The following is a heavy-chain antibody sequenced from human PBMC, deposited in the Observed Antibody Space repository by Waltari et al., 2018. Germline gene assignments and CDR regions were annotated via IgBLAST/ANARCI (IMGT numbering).Heavy chain of an antibody. CDR1: GASLTTYY. J-gene: IGHJ6*02. CDR2: IHDSGDP. CDR3: ARVHGSESPRSWGTDV. Sequence: QVQLQESGPGLMKPSETLSLSCTVSGASLTTYYWSWIRQPPGKGLEYIGYIHDSGDPNYSPSLRSLVSMSMDTSKTQFSLKVSSVTAADSAVYYCARVHGSESPRSWGTDVWGQGTAVTVSS. V-gene: IGHV4-59*01.